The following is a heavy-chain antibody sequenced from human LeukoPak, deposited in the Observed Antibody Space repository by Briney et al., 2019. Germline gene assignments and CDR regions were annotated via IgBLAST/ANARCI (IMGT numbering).Heavy chain of an antibody. V-gene: IGHV3-48*03. CDR3: ARRGAAAGKLDY. CDR1: GFIFSSYE. CDR2: ISSSGSTI. D-gene: IGHD6-13*01. J-gene: IGHJ4*02. Sequence: GGSLRLSCAASGFIFSSYEMNWVRQAPGKGLEWASYISSSGSTIYYADSVKGRFTISRDNAKNSLYLQMNSLRAEDTAVYYCARRGAAAGKLDYWGQGTLVTVSS.